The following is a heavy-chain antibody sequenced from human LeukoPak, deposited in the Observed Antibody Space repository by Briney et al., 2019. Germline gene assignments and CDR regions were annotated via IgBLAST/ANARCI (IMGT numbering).Heavy chain of an antibody. J-gene: IGHJ4*02. CDR1: GFSFSTYV. Sequence: GGSLRLSCAASGFSFSTYVMSWVRQAPGKGLEWVSAISGSGGSTSYADSVKGRFTISRDNSKNTLYLQMNSLRAEDTAVYYCAKFDSSGYPRAPLGYWGQGTLVTVSS. CDR2: ISGSGGST. CDR3: AKFDSSGYPRAPLGY. V-gene: IGHV3-23*01. D-gene: IGHD3-22*01.